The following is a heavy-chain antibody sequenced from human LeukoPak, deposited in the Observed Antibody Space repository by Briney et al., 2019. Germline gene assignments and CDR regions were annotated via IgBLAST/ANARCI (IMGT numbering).Heavy chain of an antibody. CDR3: ARRHATATATCFDY. CDR2: IYPGDSDT. V-gene: IGHV5-51*01. Sequence: GESLKISCKGSGYSFTNYWIAWVLQMPGKGLEWMGIIYPGDSDTKYSPSFQGQVTISADKSISTAYLQWSSLKASDTAMYFCARRHATATATCFDYWGQGTLVTVSS. CDR1: GYSFTNYW. D-gene: IGHD6-13*01. J-gene: IGHJ4*02.